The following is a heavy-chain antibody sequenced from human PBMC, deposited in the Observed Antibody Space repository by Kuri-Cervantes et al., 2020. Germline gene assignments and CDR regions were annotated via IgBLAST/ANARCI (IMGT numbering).Heavy chain of an antibody. CDR2: ISGIGGLN. V-gene: IGHV3-23*01. CDR3: AKNIRGDIINFFDY. CDR1: GFTFYNYA. J-gene: IGHJ4*02. D-gene: IGHD3-10*01. Sequence: GGSLRLSFKASGFTFYNYAMSWVRQTPGKGLEWVSTISGIGGLNFYADSVKGRFTISRDNAKNTLYLQMNSLRAEDTAVYYCAKNIRGDIINFFDYWGQGTLVTVSS.